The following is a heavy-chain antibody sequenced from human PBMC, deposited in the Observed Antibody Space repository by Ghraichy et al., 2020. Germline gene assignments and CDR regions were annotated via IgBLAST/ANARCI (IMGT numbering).Heavy chain of an antibody. CDR1: GFSFSNYA. CDR2: ISGSGDRT. CDR3: AKVLGTEMSTIPDFDH. Sequence: GESLNISCAASGFSFSNYAMTWVRQAPGKGLEWVSAISGSGDRTYYADSVKGRFTISRDNPTNTFYVQMSSLRAEDTAVYYCAKVLGTEMSTIPDFDHWGQGTLVTLSS. D-gene: IGHD5/OR15-5a*01. J-gene: IGHJ4*02. V-gene: IGHV3-23*01.